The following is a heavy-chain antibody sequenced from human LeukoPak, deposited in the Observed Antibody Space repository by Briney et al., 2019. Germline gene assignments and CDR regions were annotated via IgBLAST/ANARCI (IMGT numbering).Heavy chain of an antibody. CDR3: TRGHWGLQS. CDR1: GASDTDYY. V-gene: IGHV4-59*02. CDR2: IHHSVNS. J-gene: IGHJ5*02. D-gene: IGHD7-27*01. Sequence: SETLSLIYTVSGASDTDYYWRWITQSPGKGLEWISYIHHSVNSDYNPSLRSRVTTSLDTSKNQFSLNLISVTAADTAVYYCTRGHWGLQSWSQGTLVTVSS.